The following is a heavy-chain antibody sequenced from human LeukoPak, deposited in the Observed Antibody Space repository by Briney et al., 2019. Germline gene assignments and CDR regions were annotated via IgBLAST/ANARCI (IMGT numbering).Heavy chain of an antibody. Sequence: PSETLSLTCTVSGDSISYYYWSWIRQPAGEGLGCIGRISTRGTTNYNPSLKSRVTMSVDTSKNQFSLKLSSVTAADTAVYYCARCASIEARLNYYYYYYMDVWGKGTTVTVSS. V-gene: IGHV4-4*07. D-gene: IGHD6-6*01. CDR2: ISTRGTT. J-gene: IGHJ6*03. CDR3: ARCASIEARLNYYYYYYMDV. CDR1: GDSISYYY.